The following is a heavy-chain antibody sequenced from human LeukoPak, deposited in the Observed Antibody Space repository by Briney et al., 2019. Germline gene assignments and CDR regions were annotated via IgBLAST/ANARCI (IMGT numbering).Heavy chain of an antibody. CDR2: IRYDGSNK. Sequence: GGSLRLSCAASGFTFSSYGMHWVRQAPGQGLEWVAFIRYDGSNKYYADSVKGRFTISRDNSKNTLYLQMNSLRAEDTAVYYCAKDRGFWSGEDYFDYWGQGTLVTVSS. J-gene: IGHJ4*02. D-gene: IGHD3-3*01. CDR3: AKDRGFWSGEDYFDY. CDR1: GFTFSSYG. V-gene: IGHV3-30*02.